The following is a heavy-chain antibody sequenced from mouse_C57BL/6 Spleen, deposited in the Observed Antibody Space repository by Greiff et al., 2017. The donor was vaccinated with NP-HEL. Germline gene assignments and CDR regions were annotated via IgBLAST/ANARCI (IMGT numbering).Heavy chain of an antibody. Sequence: EVKVEESGGGLVKPGGSLKLSCAASGFTFSSYAMSWVRQTPEKRLEWVATISDGGSYTYYPDNVKGRFTISRDNAKNNLYLQMSHLKSEDTAMYYCAREEITTVVAKDWFAYWGQGTLVTVSA. D-gene: IGHD1-1*01. V-gene: IGHV5-4*01. CDR3: AREEITTVVAKDWFAY. CDR1: GFTFSSYA. J-gene: IGHJ3*01. CDR2: ISDGGSYT.